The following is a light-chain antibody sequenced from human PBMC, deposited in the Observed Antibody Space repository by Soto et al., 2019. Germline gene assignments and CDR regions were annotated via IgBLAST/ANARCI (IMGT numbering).Light chain of an antibody. V-gene: IGLV2-11*01. CDR1: SSDVGGYKY. Sequence: QSALTQPRSVSGSPGQSVAISCTGTSSDVGGYKYVSWYQQHPGKAPKLMIYDVTEWPSGVPDRFSGSKSGNTASLTISGLQAEDEADYYCCSYAGSYTLLFGGGTKLTVL. CDR2: DVT. CDR3: CSYAGSYTLL. J-gene: IGLJ2*01.